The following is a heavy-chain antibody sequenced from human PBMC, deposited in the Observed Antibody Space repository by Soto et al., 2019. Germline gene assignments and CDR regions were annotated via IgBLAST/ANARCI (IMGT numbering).Heavy chain of an antibody. CDR3: GRGLAEGYYSYGMDV. V-gene: IGHV1-8*01. Sequence: QEQLVQSGAEVKKPGASVKVSCKASGYILTSYDIYWVQQAPGQGLEWMGSLTPDTGDTVYAQKFQGRMIVTRNTSISIAYMELNNLKPEDTAVYYCGRGLAEGYYSYGMDVWGQGTTVTVSS. D-gene: IGHD2-21*01. CDR1: GYILTSYD. J-gene: IGHJ6*02. CDR2: LTPDTGDT.